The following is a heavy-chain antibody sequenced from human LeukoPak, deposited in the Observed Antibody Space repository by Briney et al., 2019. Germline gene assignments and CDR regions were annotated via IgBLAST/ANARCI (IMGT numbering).Heavy chain of an antibody. J-gene: IGHJ4*02. CDR3: ARRQGCSSTSCPPDY. V-gene: IGHV5-51*01. CDR1: GSTFTTYW. CDR2: IYPGDSDT. D-gene: IGHD2-2*01. Sequence: GESLKISCRGSGSTFTTYWIGWVRQMTGKGPEWMGIIYPGDSDTRYSPSFQGQVTMSADKSINTAYLQWSSLKASDTAMYYCARRQGCSSTSCPPDYWGQGTLVTVSS.